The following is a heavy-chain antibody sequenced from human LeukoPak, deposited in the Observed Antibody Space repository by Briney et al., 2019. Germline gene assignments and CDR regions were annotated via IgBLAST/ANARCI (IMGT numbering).Heavy chain of an antibody. D-gene: IGHD7-27*01. Sequence: NPSETLSLTCTVSGGSISTYYWNWIRQPPGKGLEWIGSISYSGSTYYNPSLKSRVTISVDTSKNQFSLKLSSVTAAVTAVYFSARASWGFSAFDIWGQGTMVTVSS. CDR2: ISYSGST. J-gene: IGHJ3*02. CDR1: GGSISTYY. V-gene: IGHV4-59*05. CDR3: ARASWGFSAFDI.